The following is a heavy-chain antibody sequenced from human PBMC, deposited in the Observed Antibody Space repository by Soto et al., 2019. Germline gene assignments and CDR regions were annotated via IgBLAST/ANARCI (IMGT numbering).Heavy chain of an antibody. CDR3: ARVSSGWYYFDY. V-gene: IGHV4-61*01. CDR1: GGSVSSGSYY. Sequence: LSLTCTVSGGSVSSGSYYWSWIRQPPGKGLEWIGYMYNSGSTNYNPSLKSRVIISVDTSKNQFSLKLSSVTAADTAVYYCARVSSGWYYFDYWGQGTLVTVSS. CDR2: MYNSGST. D-gene: IGHD6-19*01. J-gene: IGHJ4*02.